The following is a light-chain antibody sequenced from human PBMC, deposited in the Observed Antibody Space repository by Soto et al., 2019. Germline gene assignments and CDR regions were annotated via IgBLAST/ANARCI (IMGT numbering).Light chain of an antibody. CDR3: QSYDSSLSGPYV. Sequence: QSVLTQPPSVSGAPGQRVTFSCTGSSSNIGAGYDVHWYQQLPGTAPKLLIYGNSNRPSGVPDRFSGSKSGTSASLAITGLQAEDEADYYCQSYDSSLSGPYVFGTGTKVTVL. J-gene: IGLJ1*01. CDR2: GNS. V-gene: IGLV1-40*01. CDR1: SSNIGAGYD.